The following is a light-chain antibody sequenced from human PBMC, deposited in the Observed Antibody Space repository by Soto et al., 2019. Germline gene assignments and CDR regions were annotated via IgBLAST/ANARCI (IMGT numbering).Light chain of an antibody. CDR3: LQDYNYPRT. CDR2: AAS. CDR1: QDIRNV. V-gene: IGKV1-6*01. Sequence: IQMTQPQPSLSASAGDRVTITCRASQDIRNVLGWFQQKPGKAPKLLISAASFLQSGVPSRFSGSGSGTDFTLTISSLQPEDFATYYCLQDYNYPRTFGHGTKVDIK. J-gene: IGKJ1*01.